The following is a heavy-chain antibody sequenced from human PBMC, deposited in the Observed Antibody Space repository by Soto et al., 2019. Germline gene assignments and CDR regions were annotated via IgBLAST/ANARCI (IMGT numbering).Heavy chain of an antibody. CDR1: GFMFDSYA. Sequence: GGSLKLSCVSSGFMFDSYAMNWVRQAPGKGLEWVSYISPGGDRIYYAESLKGRITISRDNARNSLSLQMNILSDEDTAVYYCTKSADSAGWGVDFWGQGTLVTVSS. CDR2: ISPGGDRI. V-gene: IGHV3-48*02. J-gene: IGHJ4*02. D-gene: IGHD6-19*01. CDR3: TKSADSAGWGVDF.